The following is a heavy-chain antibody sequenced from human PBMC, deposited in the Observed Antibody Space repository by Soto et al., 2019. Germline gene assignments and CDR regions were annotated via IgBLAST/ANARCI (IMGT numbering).Heavy chain of an antibody. CDR3: TFLCGLTGIQLWLGLNAFDI. J-gene: IGHJ3*02. V-gene: IGHV3-15*07. D-gene: IGHD5-18*01. CDR2: IKNKTNGGTT. Sequence: PGGSLRLSCAASGFTFSNAWMNWVRHAPGKGLKWVGRIKNKTNGGTTDYAAPVKGIFTISRDDSKNTLYLQMNSLKTEDTAVYYCTFLCGLTGIQLWLGLNAFDIWGQGTMVTVSS. CDR1: GFTFSNAW.